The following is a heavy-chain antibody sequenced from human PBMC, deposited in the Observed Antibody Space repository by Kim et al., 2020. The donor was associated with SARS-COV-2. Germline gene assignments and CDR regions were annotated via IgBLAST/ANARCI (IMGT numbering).Heavy chain of an antibody. CDR3: ARDSGGYSYGPGPFDY. V-gene: IGHV3-33*05. D-gene: IGHD5-18*01. CDR1: GFTFSSYG. J-gene: IGHJ4*02. CDR2: ISYDGSNK. Sequence: GGSLRLSCAASGFTFSSYGMHWVRQAPGKGLEWVAVISYDGSNKYYADSVKGRFTISRDNSKNTLYLQMNSLRAEDTAVYYCARDSGGYSYGPGPFDYWGQGPLVTVSS.